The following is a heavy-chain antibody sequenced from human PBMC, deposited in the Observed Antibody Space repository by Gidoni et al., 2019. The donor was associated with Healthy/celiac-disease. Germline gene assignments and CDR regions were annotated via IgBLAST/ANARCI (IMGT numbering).Heavy chain of an antibody. Sequence: EVQLLESGGGLVQPGGSLRLSCSASGFTFSSYAMSWVRQAPGKGLEWVSAISGRGGSTYYADSVKGRFTISRDNSKNTLYLQMNSLRAEDTAVYYCAKGRYYDSSGHYYFDYWGQGTLVTVSS. D-gene: IGHD3-22*01. CDR2: ISGRGGST. V-gene: IGHV3-23*01. CDR1: GFTFSSYA. J-gene: IGHJ4*02. CDR3: AKGRYYDSSGHYYFDY.